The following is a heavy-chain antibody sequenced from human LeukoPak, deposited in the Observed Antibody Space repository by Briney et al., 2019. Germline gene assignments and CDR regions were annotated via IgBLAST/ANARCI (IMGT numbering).Heavy chain of an antibody. CDR1: GFTFSSYW. Sequence: GSLRLSFAASGFTFSSYWVNWVRQAPGKGLGWVSRIASDGSSTTYADSVKGRFSISRDNAKNTLYLQMNSLRVEDTAVYYCARGRPHGNDYWGQGTLVTVSS. CDR2: IASDGSST. J-gene: IGHJ4*02. D-gene: IGHD4-23*01. CDR3: ARGRPHGNDY. V-gene: IGHV3-74*01.